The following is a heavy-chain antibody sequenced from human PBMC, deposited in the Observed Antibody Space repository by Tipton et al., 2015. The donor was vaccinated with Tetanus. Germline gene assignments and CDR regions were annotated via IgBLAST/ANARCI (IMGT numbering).Heavy chain of an antibody. CDR1: GFTFDDYA. D-gene: IGHD6-13*01. CDR2: ISWNSGSI. V-gene: IGHV3-9*01. J-gene: IGHJ3*02. Sequence: RSLRLSCAASGFTFDDYAMHWVRQAPGKGLEWVSGISWNSGSIGYADSVKGRFTISRDNAKNSLYLQMNSLRAEDTALYYCANSHQLVRSGAFDIWGQGTMVTVSS. CDR3: ANSHQLVRSGAFDI.